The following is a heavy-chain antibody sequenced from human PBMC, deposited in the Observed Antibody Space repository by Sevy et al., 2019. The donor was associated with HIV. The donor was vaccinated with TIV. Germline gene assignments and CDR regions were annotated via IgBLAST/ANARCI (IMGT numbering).Heavy chain of an antibody. CDR1: GGSIGSNSFY. Sequence: SETLSLTCTVSGGSIGSNSFYWGWIRQPPGKGLEWIGTVSYGGSTYYNPSLRSRVTISVDASKKQFSLKLSSVTAADTAVYYCARQKVRSAYYYDTSGRQGKADFDSWGQRTLVTVSS. V-gene: IGHV4-39*01. CDR3: ARQKVRSAYYYDTSGRQGKADFDS. D-gene: IGHD3-22*01. J-gene: IGHJ4*02. CDR2: VSYGGST.